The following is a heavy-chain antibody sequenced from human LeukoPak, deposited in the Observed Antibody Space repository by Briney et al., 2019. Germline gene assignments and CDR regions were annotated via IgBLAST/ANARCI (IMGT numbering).Heavy chain of an antibody. CDR3: ARVGLGLFAPDY. V-gene: IGHV3-48*01. CDR1: GFTFNSYS. Sequence: GGSLRLSCVASGFTFNSYSMNWVRQTPGKGLEWVSYITATTGIITYTDSVKGRFTVSRDNAESSVYLQMTSLRAEDTAVYYCARVGLGLFAPDYWGQGTLVSVSS. CDR2: ITATTGII. D-gene: IGHD3-10*02. J-gene: IGHJ4*02.